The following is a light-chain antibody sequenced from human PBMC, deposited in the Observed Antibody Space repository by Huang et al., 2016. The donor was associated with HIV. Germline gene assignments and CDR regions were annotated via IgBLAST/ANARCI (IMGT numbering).Light chain of an antibody. J-gene: IGKJ3*01. CDR2: GAF. Sequence: EILMTQSPATLSVSPGERATLSCRASKSVNSNLAWYQQKPGQAPRLLIYGAFNRATTIPARFSGNGSGTEFTLTISSLQSEDFAVYYCQQYNNWPPITFGPGTKVDIK. CDR3: QQYNNWPPIT. V-gene: IGKV3-15*01. CDR1: KSVNSN.